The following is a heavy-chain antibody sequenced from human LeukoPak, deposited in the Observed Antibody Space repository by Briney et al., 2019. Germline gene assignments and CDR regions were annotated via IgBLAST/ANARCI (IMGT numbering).Heavy chain of an antibody. CDR3: ASTPRMFGARGGPYYFDY. Sequence: SGGSLRLSCAASGFTFSSYSMNWVRQAPGKGLEWVSSISSSSSYIYYADSVKGRFTISRDNAKNSLYLQMNSLRAEDTAVYYCASTPRMFGARGGPYYFDYWGQGTLVTVSS. V-gene: IGHV3-21*01. CDR2: ISSSSSYI. CDR1: GFTFSSYS. D-gene: IGHD3-10*02. J-gene: IGHJ4*02.